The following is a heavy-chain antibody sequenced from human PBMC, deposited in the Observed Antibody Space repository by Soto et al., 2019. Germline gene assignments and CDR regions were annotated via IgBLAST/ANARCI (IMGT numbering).Heavy chain of an antibody. J-gene: IGHJ4*02. CDR1: GFTFTFYA. Sequence: PGGSLRLSCAASGFTFTFYAMSWVRQAPGKGLQWVSGITGSGDITYYADSVKDRFTISRDNSKNTLYLQMNSLRAEDTAVYYCAKEEDSGGYKGFYFDFWGQGALVTVSS. CDR3: AKEEDSGGYKGFYFDF. V-gene: IGHV3-23*01. CDR2: ITGSGDIT. D-gene: IGHD3-22*01.